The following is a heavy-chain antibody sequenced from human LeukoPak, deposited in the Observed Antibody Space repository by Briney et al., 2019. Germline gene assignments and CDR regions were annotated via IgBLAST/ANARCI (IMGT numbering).Heavy chain of an antibody. D-gene: IGHD5-18*01. V-gene: IGHV4-30-2*06. Sequence: PSQTLSLTCSVSGGSISSGPYFWSWIRQSPGQGLEWIGYIWPSGSTNYNPSLSGRVAISLDKSRNHFTLMVTAVTAADTAVYYCARGQLWPSFEPDAFDIWGQGTMVTASS. CDR2: IWPSGST. CDR3: ARGQLWPSFEPDAFDI. CDR1: GGSISSGPYF. J-gene: IGHJ3*02.